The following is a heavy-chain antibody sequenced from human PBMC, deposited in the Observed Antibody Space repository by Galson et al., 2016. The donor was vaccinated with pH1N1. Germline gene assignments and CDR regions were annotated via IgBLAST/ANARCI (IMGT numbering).Heavy chain of an antibody. CDR1: GGSLSSSNFY. J-gene: IGHJ4*02. D-gene: IGHD1-26*01. Sequence: ETLSLTCTVSGGSLSSSNFYGGWIRQPPGKGLEWIGNIHYSGFTHYNSSLQSRVTISVDTSENQFSLRPSSVTAADTAVYYCARLMRGSYPDPLYYFDFWGQGTLVTVSS. V-gene: IGHV4-39*01. CDR3: ARLMRGSYPDPLYYFDF. CDR2: IHYSGFT.